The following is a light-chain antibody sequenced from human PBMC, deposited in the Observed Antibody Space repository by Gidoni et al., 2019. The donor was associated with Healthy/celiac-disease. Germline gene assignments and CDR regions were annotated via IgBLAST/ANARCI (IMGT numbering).Light chain of an antibody. V-gene: IGLV6-57*02. CDR1: SGSIASNY. Sequence: NFMLTQPHSVSESPGTTVTISCTGSSGSIASNYVQWYQQRPVSAPTPVIYEDNQRPSGVPDRFSGSIDSSSNSASLTISGLKTEDEADYYWQSYDSGSWVFGGGTKLTVL. CDR3: QSYDSGSWV. CDR2: EDN. J-gene: IGLJ3*02.